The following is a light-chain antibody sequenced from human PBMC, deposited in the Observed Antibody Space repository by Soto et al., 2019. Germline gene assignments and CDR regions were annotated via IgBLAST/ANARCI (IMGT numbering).Light chain of an antibody. J-gene: IGLJ1*01. Sequence: QSVMTQPPSVSAAPGQKVTISCSGSSSNIGGNSVSWYQQLPGTAPKLMIYDVTKRPSGVPDRFSGSKSGNTASLTISGLQAEDEADYYCCSYAGRPPYVFGTGTKLTVL. CDR2: DVT. V-gene: IGLV2-11*01. CDR1: SSNIGGNS. CDR3: CSYAGRPPYV.